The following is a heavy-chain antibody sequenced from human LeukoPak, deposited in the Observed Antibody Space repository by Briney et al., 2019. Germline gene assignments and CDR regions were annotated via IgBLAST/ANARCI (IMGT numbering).Heavy chain of an antibody. D-gene: IGHD4-17*01. CDR1: GGSISSYY. CDR3: ESAGDFTLYYYYYYGMDV. Sequence: PSETLSLTCTVSGGSISSYYWSWVRQPPGKGLEWIGYIYYSGSTNYNPSLKRRVTISVDTSKNQFSLKLSSVTAADTAVYYCESAGDFTLYYYYYYGMDVWGQGTTATVSS. CDR2: IYYSGST. J-gene: IGHJ6*02. V-gene: IGHV4-59*01.